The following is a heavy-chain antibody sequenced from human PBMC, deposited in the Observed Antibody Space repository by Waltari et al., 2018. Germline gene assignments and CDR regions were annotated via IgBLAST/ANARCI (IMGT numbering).Heavy chain of an antibody. CDR1: GGSISSSSYY. CDR2: IYYSGST. V-gene: IGHV4-39*01. CDR3: AILGYCSSTSCYYGTDNWFDP. J-gene: IGHJ5*02. Sequence: QLQLQESGPGLVKPSETLSLTCTVSGGSISSSSYYWGWIRQPPGKGLEWIGSIYYSGSTYYTPSLKSRVTISVDTSKNQFSLKLSSVTAADTAVYYCAILGYCSSTSCYYGTDNWFDPWGQGTLVTVSS. D-gene: IGHD2-2*01.